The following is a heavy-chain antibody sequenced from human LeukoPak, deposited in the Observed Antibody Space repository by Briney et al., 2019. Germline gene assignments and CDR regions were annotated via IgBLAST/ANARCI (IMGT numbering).Heavy chain of an antibody. V-gene: IGHV1-2*02. CDR2: INPNSGGT. D-gene: IGHD3-22*01. J-gene: IGHJ1*01. Sequence: ASVKVSCKASGYTFTGYYMHWVRQATGQGLEWMGWINPNSGGTNYAQKFQGRVTMTRDTSISTAYMELSRLRSDDTAVYYCARVVSYLDEYFKHWGQGTLVTVSS. CDR1: GYTFTGYY. CDR3: ARVVSYLDEYFKH.